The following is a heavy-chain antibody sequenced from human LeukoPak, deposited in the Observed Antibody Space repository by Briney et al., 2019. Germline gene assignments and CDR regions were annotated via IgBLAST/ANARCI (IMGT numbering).Heavy chain of an antibody. V-gene: IGHV1-69*13. D-gene: IGHD6-13*01. CDR2: IIPIFGTA. Sequence: ASVKVSCKASGYTFTSYAISWVRQAPGQGLEWMGGIIPIFGTANYAQKFQGRVTITADESTSTAYVELSSLRSEDTAVYYCARGDLIAAAGMSWFDPWGRGTLVTVSS. J-gene: IGHJ5*02. CDR3: ARGDLIAAAGMSWFDP. CDR1: GYTFTSYA.